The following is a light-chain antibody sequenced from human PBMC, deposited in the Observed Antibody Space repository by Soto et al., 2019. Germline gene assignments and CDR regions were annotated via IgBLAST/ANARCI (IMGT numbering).Light chain of an antibody. Sequence: QSVLTQPASVSGSPGQSITISCTGTSSDVGDYNYVSWYQQHPGKAPKLVIYEVSNRPSGGSNRFSGSKSGNTASLTISGLQAEDEADYYCNSYTGSNSFVFGTGTKVTVL. J-gene: IGLJ1*01. V-gene: IGLV2-14*01. CDR2: EVS. CDR1: SSDVGDYNY. CDR3: NSYTGSNSFV.